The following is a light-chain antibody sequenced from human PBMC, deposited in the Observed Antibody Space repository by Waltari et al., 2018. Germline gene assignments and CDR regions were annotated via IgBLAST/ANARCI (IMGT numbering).Light chain of an antibody. V-gene: IGKV3-20*01. CDR2: GAS. Sequence: SCRASQRVTRTLAWYHQKPGQAPRLLIYGASNRATGIPDRFSGSGSGTDFSLTISRLEPEDFAVYYCQHYLRLPATFGQGTKVEIK. J-gene: IGKJ1*01. CDR1: QRVTRT. CDR3: QHYLRLPAT.